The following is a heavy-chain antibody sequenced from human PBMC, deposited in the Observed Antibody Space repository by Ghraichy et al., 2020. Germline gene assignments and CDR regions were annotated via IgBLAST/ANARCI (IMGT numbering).Heavy chain of an antibody. CDR2: ISSSGSTI. V-gene: IGHV3-11*01. J-gene: IGHJ4*02. CDR1: GFTFSDYY. Sequence: GGSLRLSCAASGFTFSDYYMSWIRQAPGKGLGWVSYISSSGSTIYYADSVKGRFTISRDNAKNSLYLQMNSLRAEDTAVYYCARDRSGKYYYDSSGYSHDYWGQGTLVTVSS. D-gene: IGHD3-22*01. CDR3: ARDRSGKYYYDSSGYSHDY.